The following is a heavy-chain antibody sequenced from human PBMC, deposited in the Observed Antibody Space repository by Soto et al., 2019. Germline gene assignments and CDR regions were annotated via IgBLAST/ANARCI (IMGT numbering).Heavy chain of an antibody. CDR3: ARVGKYYYDSSGGNWFDP. CDR1: GGSFSGYY. CDR2: INHSGST. J-gene: IGHJ5*02. Sequence: SETLSLTCAVYGGSFSGYYWNWIRQPPGKGLEWIGEINHSGSTNYNPSLKSRVAISVDTSKNQFSLKLSSVTAADTAVYYCARVGKYYYDSSGGNWFDPWGQGTLVTGSS. D-gene: IGHD3-22*01. V-gene: IGHV4-34*01.